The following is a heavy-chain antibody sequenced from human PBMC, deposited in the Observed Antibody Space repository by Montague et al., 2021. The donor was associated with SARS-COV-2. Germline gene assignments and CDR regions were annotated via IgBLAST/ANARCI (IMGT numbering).Heavy chain of an antibody. Sequence: SETLSLTCTVSGGSISNSIYYWGWIRQPPGKGLEWFGSIYYTGSTXYNRSLKSRVTISMNTSNNQFFLKLTSVTAADTAVYYCARPGRGYSYGLDAFEVWGQGTMVTVSS. CDR3: ARPGRGYSYGLDAFEV. CDR1: GGSISNSIYY. V-gene: IGHV4-39*01. CDR2: IYYTGST. J-gene: IGHJ3*01. D-gene: IGHD5-18*01.